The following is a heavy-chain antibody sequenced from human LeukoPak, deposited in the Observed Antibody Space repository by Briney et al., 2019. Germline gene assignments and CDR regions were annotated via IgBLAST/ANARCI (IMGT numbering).Heavy chain of an antibody. V-gene: IGHV5-51*01. D-gene: IGHD2-15*01. CDR2: IYPGDSDT. CDR3: ARHDGRYCSGGSCYNFDY. CDR1: GYSFTSYW. Sequence: GESLKISCKGSGYSFTSYWIGWVRQMPGKGLEWMGIIYPGDSDTRYSPSFQGQVTISADKSISTAYLQWSSLKASDTAMYYCARHDGRYCSGGSCYNFDYWGQGTLVTVSS. J-gene: IGHJ4*02.